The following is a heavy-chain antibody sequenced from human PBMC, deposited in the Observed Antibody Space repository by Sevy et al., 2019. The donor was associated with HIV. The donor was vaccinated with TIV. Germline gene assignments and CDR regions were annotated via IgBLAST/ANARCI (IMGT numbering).Heavy chain of an antibody. CDR1: GLTVGSLS. J-gene: IGHJ6*02. V-gene: IGHV3-53*01. CDR2: IYSAGTT. CDR3: ARTTGASSSYAMDV. Sequence: GGSLRLSCVASGLTVGSLSINWVRQAPGKGLEWVSLIYSAGTTFYSDSVKVRFTISRDNSNNTLDLQMHSLRAEDTAIYYCARTTGASSSYAMDVWGQGTTVTVSS. D-gene: IGHD2-2*01.